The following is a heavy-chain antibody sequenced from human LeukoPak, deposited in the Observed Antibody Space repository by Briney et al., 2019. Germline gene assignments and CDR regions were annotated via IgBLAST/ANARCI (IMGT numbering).Heavy chain of an antibody. CDR3: ASDILTGSIPGHYYYYYYMDV. Sequence: SQTLSLTCAISGDSVSSNSAAWNWIRQSPSRGLEWLGRTYYRSKWYNDYAVSVKSRITTNPDTSKNQFSLQLNSVTPEDTAVYYCASDILTGSIPGHYYYYYYMDVWGKGTTVTVSS. CDR2: TYYRSKWYN. J-gene: IGHJ6*03. V-gene: IGHV6-1*01. D-gene: IGHD3-9*01. CDR1: GDSVSSNSAA.